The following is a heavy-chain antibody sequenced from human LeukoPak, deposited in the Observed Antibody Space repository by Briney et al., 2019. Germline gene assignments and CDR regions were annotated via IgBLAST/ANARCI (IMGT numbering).Heavy chain of an antibody. V-gene: IGHV1-69*04. CDR2: INPILGIA. J-gene: IGHJ6*02. CDR3: ARGAQWYSGLGMDV. CDR1: GGTFSSYA. D-gene: IGHD1-26*01. Sequence: SVKVSCKASGGTFSSYAISWVRQAPGQGLERMGRINPILGIATYAQQFQGRVTITADKSTSKAYMELRRLRSEDTAVYYCARGAQWYSGLGMDVWGQGTTVTVS.